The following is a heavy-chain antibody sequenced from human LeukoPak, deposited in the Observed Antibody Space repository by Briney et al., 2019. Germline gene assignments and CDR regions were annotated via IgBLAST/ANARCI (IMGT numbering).Heavy chain of an antibody. Sequence: GRSLRLSCAASGFTFSSYAMSWVRQAPGKGLEWVSAISGSGGSTYYADSVKGRFTISRDNSKNTLYLQMNSLRAEDTAVYYCAKDRVVRGVTPNWFDPWGQGTLVTVSS. CDR3: AKDRVVRGVTPNWFDP. V-gene: IGHV3-23*01. J-gene: IGHJ5*02. D-gene: IGHD3-10*01. CDR1: GFTFSSYA. CDR2: ISGSGGST.